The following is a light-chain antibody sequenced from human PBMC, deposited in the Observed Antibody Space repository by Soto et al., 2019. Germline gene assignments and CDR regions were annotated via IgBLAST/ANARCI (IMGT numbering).Light chain of an antibody. Sequence: QAVVTQEPSFSVSPGGTVTLTCGLRSGSVSTDYYPSWSQQTPGQAPRTLIYSTNTRSPGVPDRFSGSILGNKAALTITGAQADDEGDYYCVLYMGSGISVFGGGTKLTVL. CDR1: SGSVSTDYY. J-gene: IGLJ3*02. CDR2: STN. V-gene: IGLV8-61*01. CDR3: VLYMGSGISV.